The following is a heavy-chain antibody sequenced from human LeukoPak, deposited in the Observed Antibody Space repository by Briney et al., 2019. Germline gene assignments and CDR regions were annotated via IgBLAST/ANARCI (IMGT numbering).Heavy chain of an antibody. D-gene: IGHD3-22*01. J-gene: IGHJ4*02. Sequence: PSETLSLTCAVSGYSISNGYYWGWIRQPPGKGLEWIGNIYHTGSTYYNPSLKSRVTISVDTSKNQFSLKLSSVTAADTAVYYCARGGTYYYDSSVNWGQGTLVTVSS. CDR2: IYHTGST. CDR3: ARGGTYYYDSSVN. CDR1: GYSISNGYY. V-gene: IGHV4-38-2*01.